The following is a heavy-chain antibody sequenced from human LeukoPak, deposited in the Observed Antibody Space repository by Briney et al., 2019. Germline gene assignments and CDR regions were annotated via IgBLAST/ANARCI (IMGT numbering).Heavy chain of an antibody. D-gene: IGHD2-2*01. V-gene: IGHV1-2*02. J-gene: IGHJ5*02. CDR3: ARRDCSTISCPFDP. CDR1: GYTFTGYY. Sequence: ASVKVSCKASGYTFTGYYIHWVRQAPGQGLEWMGWISPNSGGTKYAQNFQGRVTMTRDTSISTAYMELNRLRSDDTAVYYCARRDCSTISCPFDPWGQGTLVTVSS. CDR2: ISPNSGGT.